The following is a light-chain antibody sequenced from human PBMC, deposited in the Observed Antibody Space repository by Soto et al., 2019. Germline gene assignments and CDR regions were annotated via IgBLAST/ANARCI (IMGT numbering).Light chain of an antibody. CDR3: QQYNSYSWT. Sequence: DIQMTQSPSTLSASVGDRVTITCRASQSVSSWLAWYQQKPGKAPKLFIYMASSLESGVPSRFSGSGSGTEFTLTISSLQPDDSATYYCQQYNSYSWTFGQGTRVQIK. CDR1: QSVSSW. J-gene: IGKJ1*01. CDR2: MAS. V-gene: IGKV1-5*03.